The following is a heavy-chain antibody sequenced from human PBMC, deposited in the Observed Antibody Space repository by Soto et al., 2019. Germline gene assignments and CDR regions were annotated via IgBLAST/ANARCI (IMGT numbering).Heavy chain of an antibody. Sequence: SETLSLTCTVSGDSISSNYWSWIRQPPGKGLEWIGYVYNSGSTNYNPSLKSRVTISEDTSKSQFSLKVNSMTAADTAVYYCARYRREAVAGYTLDNWGQGILVTVSS. J-gene: IGHJ4*02. CDR2: VYNSGST. V-gene: IGHV4-59*01. CDR3: ARYRREAVAGYTLDN. D-gene: IGHD6-13*01. CDR1: GDSISSNY.